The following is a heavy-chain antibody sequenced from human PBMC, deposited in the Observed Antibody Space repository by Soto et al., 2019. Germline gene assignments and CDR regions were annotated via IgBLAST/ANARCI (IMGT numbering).Heavy chain of an antibody. CDR3: ASHSYGYFPHYYHGMDV. V-gene: IGHV1-69*12. CDR2: IIPIFGTA. D-gene: IGHD5-18*01. J-gene: IGHJ6*02. Sequence: QVQLVQSGADVKKPGSSVKVSYKASGGTFSSYASSWVRQAPGQGLEWMGGIIPIFGTANYAQKFQGRVTITADESTSTAYMELSSLRSEDTAVYYCASHSYGYFPHYYHGMDVWGQGTTVTVSS. CDR1: GGTFSSYA.